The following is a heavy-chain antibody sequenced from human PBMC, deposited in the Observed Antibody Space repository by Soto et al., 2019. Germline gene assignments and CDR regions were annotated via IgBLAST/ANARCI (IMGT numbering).Heavy chain of an antibody. CDR2: IRSKAYGGTT. CDR3: SRTYYYDSTGYYRY. V-gene: IGHV3-49*04. CDR1: GFSFGDYA. J-gene: IGHJ4*02. Sequence: GGSLRLSCTASGFSFGDYAMSWVRQAPGKGLEWVGFIRSKAYGGTTEYAASVKGRFTISRDDSRTIAYLQMNSLKTEDTAVYYCSRTYYYDSTGYYRYWGQGTQVTVSP. D-gene: IGHD3-22*01.